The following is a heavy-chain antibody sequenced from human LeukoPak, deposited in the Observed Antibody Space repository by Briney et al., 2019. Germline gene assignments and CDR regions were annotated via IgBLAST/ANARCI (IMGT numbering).Heavy chain of an antibody. J-gene: IGHJ4*02. CDR1: GFTFSNAW. Sequence: GGSLRLSCAASGFTFSNAWMSWVRQAPGKGLEWVGRIKSKTDGGTTDYAAPVKGRFTISRDDSKNTLYLQMNSLKTEDTAVYYCTMDDYYGSGSYYNDWGQGTLVTVSS. V-gene: IGHV3-15*01. D-gene: IGHD3-10*01. CDR2: IKSKTDGGTT. CDR3: TMDDYYGSGSYYND.